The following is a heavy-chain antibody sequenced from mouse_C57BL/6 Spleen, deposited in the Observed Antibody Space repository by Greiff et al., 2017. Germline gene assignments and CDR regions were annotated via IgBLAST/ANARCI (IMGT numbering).Heavy chain of an antibody. V-gene: IGHV1-55*01. CDR3: ARSYGNSYVYFDY. CDR2: IYPGSGST. Sequence: QVQLQQPGAELVKPGASVKMSCKASGYTFTSYWITWVKQRPGQGLEWIGDIYPGSGSTNYNEKFKSKATLTVDTSSSTADMQLSSMPSDDSAVYYCARSYGNSYVYFDYGGQGTTLTVSS. CDR1: GYTFTSYW. D-gene: IGHD1-1*01. J-gene: IGHJ2*01.